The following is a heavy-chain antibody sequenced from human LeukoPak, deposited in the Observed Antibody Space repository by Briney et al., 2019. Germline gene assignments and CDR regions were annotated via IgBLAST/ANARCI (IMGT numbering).Heavy chain of an antibody. CDR2: ISRTDSYI. J-gene: IGHJ4*02. CDR3: ARGGYYDSSGWDFDY. V-gene: IGHV3-21*01. Sequence: GGSLRLSCAASGFTFSTYSMNWVRQAPGKGLEWVSSISRTDSYIYYADSVRGRFTISRDNAKNSLYLQMISLRAEDTAVYYCARGGYYDSSGWDFDYWGQGTLVTVSS. D-gene: IGHD3-22*01. CDR1: GFTFSTYS.